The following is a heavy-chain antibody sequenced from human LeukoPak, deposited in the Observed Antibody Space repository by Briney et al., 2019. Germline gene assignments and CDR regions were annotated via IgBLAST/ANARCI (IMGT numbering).Heavy chain of an antibody. Sequence: SETLSLTCAVYGGSFSGYYWSWIRQPPGKGLEWIGEINHSGSTNYNPSLKSRVTISVDTSKNQFSLKLSSVTAADTAVYYCARVITPGYYYGMDVWGQGTTVTVSS. CDR2: INHSGST. J-gene: IGHJ6*02. D-gene: IGHD2-21*01. CDR3: ARVITPGYYYGMDV. V-gene: IGHV4-34*01. CDR1: GGSFSGYY.